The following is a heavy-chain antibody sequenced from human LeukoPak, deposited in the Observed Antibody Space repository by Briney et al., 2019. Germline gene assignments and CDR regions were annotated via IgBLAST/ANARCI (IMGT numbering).Heavy chain of an antibody. CDR1: GFTVSSFW. V-gene: IGHV3-7*01. CDR2: INEDGSAQ. Sequence: GGSLRLSCVTSGFTVSSFWMSWVRQAPGKGLEWVANINEDGSAQDYVDSVKGRFTISRDNAKNSLYLQLNSLRVEDTAVYYCARVVRLPRAFDACDYWGQGTLVTASS. D-gene: IGHD1-26*01. CDR3: ARVVRLPRAFDACDY. J-gene: IGHJ4*02.